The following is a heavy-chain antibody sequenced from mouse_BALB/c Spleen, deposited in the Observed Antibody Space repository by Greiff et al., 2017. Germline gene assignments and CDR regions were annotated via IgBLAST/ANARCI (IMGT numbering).Heavy chain of an antibody. V-gene: IGHV1-54*03. Sequence: QVQLKQSGAELVRPGTSVKVSCKASGYAFTNYLIEWVKQRPGQGLEWIGVINPGSGGTNYNEKFKGKATLTADKSSSTAYMQLSSLTSDDSAVYFCARGDYRSYFDYWGQGTTLTVSS. CDR2: INPGSGGT. J-gene: IGHJ2*01. CDR3: ARGDYRSYFDY. D-gene: IGHD2-14*01. CDR1: GYAFTNYL.